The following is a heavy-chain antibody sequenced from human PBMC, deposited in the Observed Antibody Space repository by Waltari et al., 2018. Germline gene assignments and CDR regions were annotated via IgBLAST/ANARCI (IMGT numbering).Heavy chain of an antibody. CDR2: IIPIFGTA. J-gene: IGHJ4*02. CDR3: ARVAGTGFDFDY. Sequence: QVQLVQSGAEVKKPGSSVKVSCTAPGGTFSSYAIRWLRQAPGQGLEWRGGIIPIFGTANYAQKFQGRVTITADESTSTAYMELSSLRSEDTAVYYCARVAGTGFDFDYWGQGTLVTVSS. CDR1: GGTFSSYA. V-gene: IGHV1-69*01. D-gene: IGHD6-19*01.